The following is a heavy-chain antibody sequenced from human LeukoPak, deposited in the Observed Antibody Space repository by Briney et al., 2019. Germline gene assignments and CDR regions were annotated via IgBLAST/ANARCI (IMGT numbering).Heavy chain of an antibody. CDR3: ARDRASHFDY. D-gene: IGHD2-2*01. V-gene: IGHV3-74*01. J-gene: IGHJ4*02. Sequence: PGGSLRLSCAASGFTFSSYWMHWVRQAPGKGLVWVSGINSAGSSTTYAGSVKGRFTISRDNAKNTLYLQMNSLRAEDTAVYYCARDRASHFDYWGQGTLVTVSS. CDR1: GFTFSSYW. CDR2: INSAGSST.